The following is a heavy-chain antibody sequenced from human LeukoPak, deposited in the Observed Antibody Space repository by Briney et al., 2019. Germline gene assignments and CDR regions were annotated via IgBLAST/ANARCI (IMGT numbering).Heavy chain of an antibody. CDR2: IIPIFGTA. D-gene: IGHD1-26*01. CDR1: GGTFSSYA. CDR3: ASPPRLGWELLNDAFDI. J-gene: IGHJ3*02. Sequence: SVKVSCKASGGTFSSYAISWVRQAPGQGLEWMGGIIPIFGTANYAQKFQGRVTITADESTSTAYMELSSLRSEGTAVYYCASPPRLGWELLNDAFDISSQGRTV. V-gene: IGHV1-69*13.